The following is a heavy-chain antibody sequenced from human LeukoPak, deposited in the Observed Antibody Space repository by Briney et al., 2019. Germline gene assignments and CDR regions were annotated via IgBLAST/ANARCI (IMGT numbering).Heavy chain of an antibody. CDR2: ISWNSGSI. V-gene: IGHV3-9*01. CDR1: GFTFDDYA. CDR3: AKVSSRKGYSYSSCLDY. Sequence: GRSLRLSCAASGFTFDDYAMHWVRQAPGKGLEWVSGISWNSGSIGYADSVKGRFTISRDNAKNSLYLQMNSLRAEDTALYYCAKVSSRKGYSYSSCLDYWGQGTLVTVSS. D-gene: IGHD6-19*01. J-gene: IGHJ4*02.